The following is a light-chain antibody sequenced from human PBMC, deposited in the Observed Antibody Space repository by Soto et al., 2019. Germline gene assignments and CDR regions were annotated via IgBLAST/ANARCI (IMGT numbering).Light chain of an antibody. CDR3: QQYARSPLT. V-gene: IGKV3-20*01. CDR2: GAS. J-gene: IGKJ4*01. Sequence: EIVLTQSPGTLSLSPGERATLSCRASQSVSSSYLAWYQQKPGQAPRLLIYGASSRATGIPDRFSGSGSGTAFTLTISRLEPEDFAVYYCQQYARSPLTFGGGTKVEIK. CDR1: QSVSSSY.